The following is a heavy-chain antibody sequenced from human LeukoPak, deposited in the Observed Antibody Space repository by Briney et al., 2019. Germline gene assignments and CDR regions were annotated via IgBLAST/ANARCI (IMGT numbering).Heavy chain of an antibody. D-gene: IGHD2-21*02. V-gene: IGHV4-4*02. CDR3: TRERGAFYHFGY. CDR1: GGSISTPNW. Sequence: SETLSLTCTVSGGSISTPNWWSCVRQPPGKGLEWIGEVHLSGATNYNPSLESRVSMSIDKSKNHLSLEVTSVTAADTAIYYCTRERGAFYHFGYWGQGTLLTVSS. J-gene: IGHJ4*02. CDR2: VHLSGAT.